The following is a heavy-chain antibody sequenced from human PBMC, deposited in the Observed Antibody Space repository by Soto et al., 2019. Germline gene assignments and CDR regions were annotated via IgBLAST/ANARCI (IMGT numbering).Heavy chain of an antibody. J-gene: IGHJ4*02. CDR3: ARGGHIAVVTASFDY. CDR2: IHPSGGGT. CDR1: GYTFNTYY. Sequence: QVQLVQSGAEVKKPGASVKVSCKPSGYTFNTYYLHWVRQAPGQALEGMGVIHPSGGGTTYAQKLLGRVTVTRDTSTSTVFMELSSLRSDDTAVYYCARGGHIAVVTASFDYWGQGTLVTVSS. D-gene: IGHD2-21*02. V-gene: IGHV1-46*02.